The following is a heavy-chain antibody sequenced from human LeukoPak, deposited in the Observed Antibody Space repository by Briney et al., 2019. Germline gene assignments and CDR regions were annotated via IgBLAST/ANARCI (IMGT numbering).Heavy chain of an antibody. D-gene: IGHD5-18*01. CDR2: IIPIFGTA. CDR1: GDTFSSYA. V-gene: IGHV1-69*06. J-gene: IGHJ3*02. Sequence: SVKVSCKASGDTFSSYAISWVRQAPGQGLEWMGGIIPIFGTANYAQKFQGRVTITADKSTSTAYMELSSLRSEDTAVYYCARQGYGGGAFDIWGQGTMVTVSS. CDR3: ARQGYGGGAFDI.